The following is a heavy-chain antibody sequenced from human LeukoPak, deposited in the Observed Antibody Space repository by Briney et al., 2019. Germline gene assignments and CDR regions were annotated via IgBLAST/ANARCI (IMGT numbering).Heavy chain of an antibody. J-gene: IGHJ6*02. D-gene: IGHD3-22*01. CDR1: GGSISSGGYY. CDR2: IYYSGST. CDR3: ASSRVYSDSSGWTYGMDV. Sequence: PSETLSLTCTVSGGSISSGGYYWSWIRQHPGKGLEWIGYIYYSGSTYYNPSLKSRVTISVDTSKNQFSLKLSSVTAADTAVYYCASSRVYSDSSGWTYGMDVWGQGTTVTVSS. V-gene: IGHV4-31*03.